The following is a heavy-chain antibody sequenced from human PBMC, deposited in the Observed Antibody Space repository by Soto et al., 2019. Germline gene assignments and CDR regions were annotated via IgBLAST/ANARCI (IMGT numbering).Heavy chain of an antibody. D-gene: IGHD6-19*01. V-gene: IGHV4-39*01. Sequence: QLQLQESGPGLVKPSETLSLTCTVSGGSISSSSYYWVCIRQPPAKGLLWIGSISHSGSNYYNPSLKCHVTLSVDSSTNQLSLNLRSLTAADTAVYYCARHEVHISGFTDYWGQGTLVTVSS. CDR1: GGSISSSSYY. J-gene: IGHJ4*02. CDR2: ISHSGSN. CDR3: ARHEVHISGFTDY.